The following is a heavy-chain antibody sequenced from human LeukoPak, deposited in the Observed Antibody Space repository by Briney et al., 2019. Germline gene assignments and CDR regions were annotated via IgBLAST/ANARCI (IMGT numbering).Heavy chain of an antibody. CDR1: GFTFSSYS. CDR3: ARVRTGYGRGDY. CDR2: ISSSSSYI. J-gene: IGHJ4*02. V-gene: IGHV3-21*04. Sequence: GGSLRLSCAASGFTFSSYSMNWVRQAPGKGLEWVSSISSSSSYIYYADSVKGRFTISRDNAKNSLYLQMNSLRAEDTAVYYCARVRTGYGRGDYWGQGTLVTASS. D-gene: IGHD3-10*02.